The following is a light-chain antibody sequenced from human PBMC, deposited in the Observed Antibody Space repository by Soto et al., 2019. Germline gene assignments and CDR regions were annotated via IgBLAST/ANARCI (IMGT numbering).Light chain of an antibody. Sequence: SVLPQPASVSGSPGQSITISCTGTSSDVGSYNLVSWYQQHPGKAPKLMIYEVSKRPSGVSNRFSGSKSGNTASLTISGLQAEDEADYYCCSYAGSSYVFGTGTKVTV. CDR2: EVS. V-gene: IGLV2-23*02. CDR3: CSYAGSSYV. CDR1: SSDVGSYNL. J-gene: IGLJ1*01.